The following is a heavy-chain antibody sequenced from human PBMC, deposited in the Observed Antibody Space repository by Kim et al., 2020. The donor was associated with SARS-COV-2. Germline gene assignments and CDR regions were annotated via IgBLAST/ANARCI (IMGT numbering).Heavy chain of an antibody. V-gene: IGHV3-48*02. Sequence: SSTIYYAESVKGRFTISRDNAKNSLYLQMNSLRDEDTAVYYCAREGPGEYWGQGTLVTVSS. CDR3: AREGPGEY. CDR2: SSTI. J-gene: IGHJ4*02.